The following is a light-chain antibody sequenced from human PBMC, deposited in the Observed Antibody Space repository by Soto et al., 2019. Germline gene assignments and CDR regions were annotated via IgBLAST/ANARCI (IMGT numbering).Light chain of an antibody. CDR3: QSYDSSLSVHVV. CDR2: GNS. Sequence: QLVLTQPPSVSGAPGQRVTISCTGSSSNIGAGYDVHWYQQLPGTAPNLLIYGNSNRPSGVPDRFSGSKSGTSASLAITGLQAEDEADYYCQSYDSSLSVHVVFGGGTKLTVL. CDR1: SSNIGAGYD. J-gene: IGLJ2*01. V-gene: IGLV1-40*01.